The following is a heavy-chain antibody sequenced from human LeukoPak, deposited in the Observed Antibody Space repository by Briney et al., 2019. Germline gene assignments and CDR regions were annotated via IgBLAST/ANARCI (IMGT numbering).Heavy chain of an antibody. CDR1: GYTFTNYG. V-gene: IGHV1-18*01. CDR2: NSAYNGNT. J-gene: IGHJ3*02. Sequence: ASVKVSCKASGYTFTNYGISWVRQAPGQGLEWMGWNSAYNGNTNYAENLQGRVTMTTDTSTSTAYMELRSLRSDDTAVYYCARVVITTSKHDAFDTWGQGTMVTVSS. D-gene: IGHD3-22*01. CDR3: ARVVITTSKHDAFDT.